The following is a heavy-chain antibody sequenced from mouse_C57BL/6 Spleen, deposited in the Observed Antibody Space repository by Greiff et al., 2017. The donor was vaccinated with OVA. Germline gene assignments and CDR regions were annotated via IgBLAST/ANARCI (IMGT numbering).Heavy chain of an antibody. CDR1: GFTFSDYY. CDR3: ARTHSNWYFDV. J-gene: IGHJ1*03. D-gene: IGHD2-5*01. CDR2: ISNGGGST. V-gene: IGHV5-12*01. Sequence: EVQGVESGGGLVQPGGSLKLSCAASGFTFSDYYMYWVRQTPEKRLEWVAYISNGGGSTYYPDTVKGRFTISRDNAKNTLYLQMSRLKSEDTAMYYCARTHSNWYFDVWGTGTTVTVSS.